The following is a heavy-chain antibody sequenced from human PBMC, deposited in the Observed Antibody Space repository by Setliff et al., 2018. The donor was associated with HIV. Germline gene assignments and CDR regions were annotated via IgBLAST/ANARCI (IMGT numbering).Heavy chain of an antibody. V-gene: IGHV7-4-1*02. CDR3: ARVLLGGGYSYGPHYYYYMDV. D-gene: IGHD5-18*01. J-gene: IGHJ6*03. Sequence: ASVKVSCKTSGYTFTTYGISWVRQAPGQGLEWMGWINTNTGNPTYAQGFTGRFVFSLDTSVSTAYLQISSLKAEDTAAYYCARVLLGGGYSYGPHYYYYMDVWGKGTTVTVS. CDR2: INTNTGNP. CDR1: GYTFTTYG.